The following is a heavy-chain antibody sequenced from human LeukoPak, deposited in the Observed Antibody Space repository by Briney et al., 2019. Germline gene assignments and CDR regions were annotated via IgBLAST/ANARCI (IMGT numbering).Heavy chain of an antibody. V-gene: IGHV3-20*04. D-gene: IGHD3-10*01. CDR1: GFTFDDYG. Sequence: GGSLRLSCAASGFTFDDYGMSWVRQAPGKGLEWVSGINWNGGSTGYADSVKGRFTISRDNARNSLYLQMNSLRAEDTALYYCARAVDYYGSGNLVYWGQGTLVTVSS. CDR2: INWNGGST. CDR3: ARAVDYYGSGNLVY. J-gene: IGHJ4*02.